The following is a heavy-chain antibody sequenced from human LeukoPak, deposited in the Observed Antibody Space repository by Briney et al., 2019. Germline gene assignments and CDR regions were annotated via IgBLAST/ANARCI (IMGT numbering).Heavy chain of an antibody. D-gene: IGHD3-16*01. CDR3: AKAQGGTNGLLDN. J-gene: IGHJ4*02. V-gene: IGHV3-23*01. Sequence: PGGSLRLSCAASGFTFSSYAMSWVRQAPGKGLGWVSAISGSGGSTYYADSVKGRFAISRDSSKDTLDLQMNSLRAEDTAVYYCAKAQGGTNGLLDNWGQGTLVTVSS. CDR1: GFTFSSYA. CDR2: ISGSGGST.